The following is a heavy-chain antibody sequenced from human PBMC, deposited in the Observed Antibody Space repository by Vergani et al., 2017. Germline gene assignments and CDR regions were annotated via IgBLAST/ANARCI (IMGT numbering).Heavy chain of an antibody. CDR3: TRALYDFWSGYYSRDAFDI. Sequence: QVQLVESGGGVVQPGRSLRLSCAASGFTFSSYVMHWVRQAPGKGLEWVAVIWYDGSNKYFADSVRGRFTISRDNSKNTLYLQMNSLRAEETAGYYCTRALYDFWSGYYSRDAFDIWGQVTMVTVSS. D-gene: IGHD3-3*01. J-gene: IGHJ3*02. V-gene: IGHV3-33*01. CDR1: GFTFSSYV. CDR2: IWYDGSNK.